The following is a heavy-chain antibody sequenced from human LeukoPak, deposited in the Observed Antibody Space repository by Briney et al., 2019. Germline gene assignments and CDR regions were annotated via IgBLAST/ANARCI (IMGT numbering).Heavy chain of an antibody. Sequence: GASVKVSCKASGYTFTGYYMHWVRQAPGQGLEWMGWINPNSGGTNYAQKFQGRVTTTRDTSISTAYMELSRLRSDDTAVYYCARFFGVVIMEGNFWFDPWGQGTLVTVSS. CDR3: ARFFGVVIMEGNFWFDP. V-gene: IGHV1-2*02. J-gene: IGHJ5*02. D-gene: IGHD3-3*01. CDR1: GYTFTGYY. CDR2: INPNSGGT.